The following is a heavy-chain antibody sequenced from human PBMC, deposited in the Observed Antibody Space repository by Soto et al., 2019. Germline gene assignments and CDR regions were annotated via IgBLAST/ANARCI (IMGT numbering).Heavy chain of an antibody. CDR3: AKYLNTAMVTRYYYYCMDV. J-gene: IGHJ6*02. D-gene: IGHD5-18*01. CDR2: ISWDGGST. Sequence: GGSLRLSCAASGFTFDDYAMHGVRQAPGKGLEWVSLISWDGGSTYYADSVKGRFTISRDNSKNSLYLQMNSLRAEDTALYYCAKYLNTAMVTRYYYYCMDVWGQGTTVTVSS. V-gene: IGHV3-43D*03. CDR1: GFTFDDYA.